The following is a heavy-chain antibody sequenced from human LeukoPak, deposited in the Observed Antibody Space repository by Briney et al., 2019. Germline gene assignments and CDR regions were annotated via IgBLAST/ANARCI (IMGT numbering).Heavy chain of an antibody. CDR2: IYYSGST. Sequence: PSETPSLTCTVSGGSISSYYWSWIRQPPGKGLEGIGYIYYSGSTNYNPSLKSRVTISVDTSKNQFSLKLSSVTAADTAVYYCARVSSSWTRDFVYWGQGTLVTVSS. V-gene: IGHV4-59*01. CDR3: ARVSSSWTRDFVY. CDR1: GGSISSYY. J-gene: IGHJ4*02. D-gene: IGHD6-13*01.